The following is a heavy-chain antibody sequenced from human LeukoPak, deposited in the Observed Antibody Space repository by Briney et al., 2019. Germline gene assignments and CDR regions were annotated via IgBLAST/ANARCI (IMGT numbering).Heavy chain of an antibody. D-gene: IGHD2-2*01. V-gene: IGHV4-30-2*01. J-gene: IGHJ4*02. CDR2: IYHSGST. CDR1: GGSISSGGYS. Sequence: PSETLSLTCTVSGGSISSGGYSWSWIRQPPGKGLEWIGYIYHSGSTYYNPSLKSRVTISVDRSKNQFSLKLSSVTAADTAVYYCARHYQLLSYFDYWGQGTLVTVSS. CDR3: ARHYQLLSYFDY.